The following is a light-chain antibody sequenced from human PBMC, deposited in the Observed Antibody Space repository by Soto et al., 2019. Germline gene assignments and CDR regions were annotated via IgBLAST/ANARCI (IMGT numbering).Light chain of an antibody. J-gene: IGKJ1*01. Sequence: EVVLTQSPGTLSLSPGERATLSCRASQSVSGSDLAWYQQKPGQAPRLLISGVSNRATGTPVRFSGSGSGTDFTLTISSLEPEDFAVFYCQQYGVALWTFGQGTKVEIK. V-gene: IGKV3-20*01. CDR3: QQYGVALWT. CDR1: QSVSGSD. CDR2: GVS.